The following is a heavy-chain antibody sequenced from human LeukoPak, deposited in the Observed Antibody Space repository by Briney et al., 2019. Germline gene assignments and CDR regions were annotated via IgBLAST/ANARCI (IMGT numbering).Heavy chain of an antibody. D-gene: IGHD3-3*01. CDR2: IYYSGST. J-gene: IGHJ6*03. V-gene: IGHV4-59*01. CDR1: GGSISSYY. Sequence: SETLSLTCTVSGGSISSYYWSWIRQPPGKGLEWIGYIYYSGSTNYNPSLKSRVTISVDTSKNQFSLKLSSVTAADTVVYYCARGRRGTIFGVVTSNGYLYYYYYMDVWGKGTTVTVSS. CDR3: ARGRRGTIFGVVTSNGYLYYYYYMDV.